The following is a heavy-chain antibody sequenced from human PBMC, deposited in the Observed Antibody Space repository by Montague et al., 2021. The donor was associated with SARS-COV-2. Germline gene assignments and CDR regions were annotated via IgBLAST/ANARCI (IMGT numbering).Heavy chain of an antibody. V-gene: IGHV3-9*01. CDR3: AKVMRVDYYDSSGSPDAFDI. D-gene: IGHD3-22*01. CDR2: ISWKSGSI. Sequence: SRRLSCAASGFTFDDYAMHWVRQAPGKGLEWVSGISWKSGSIAYADSVKGRFTISRDNAKNSLYLQMNSLRAEDTALYYCAKVMRVDYYDSSGSPDAFDIWGQGTMVTVSS. J-gene: IGHJ3*02. CDR1: GFTFDDYA.